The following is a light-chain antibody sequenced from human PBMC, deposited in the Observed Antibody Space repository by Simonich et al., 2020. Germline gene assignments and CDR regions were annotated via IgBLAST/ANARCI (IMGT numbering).Light chain of an antibody. Sequence: DIVMTQSPLSLPVTPGEPASISCRSSQSLLHSNGYNYLDWYLQKPGQSPQLLIYLGSNRATGGPDRFRGSGSGTDITLKISRVEAEDVGVYYCMQALQTPYTFGQGTKLEIK. CDR1: QSLLHSNGYNY. V-gene: IGKV2-28*01. CDR3: MQALQTPYT. CDR2: LGS. J-gene: IGKJ2*01.